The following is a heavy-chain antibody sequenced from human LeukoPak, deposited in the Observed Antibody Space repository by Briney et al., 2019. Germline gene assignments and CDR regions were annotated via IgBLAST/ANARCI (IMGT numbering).Heavy chain of an antibody. J-gene: IGHJ4*02. CDR2: INSNGGST. CDR3: ARAGLYNWNYEGTAYFDY. D-gene: IGHD1-7*01. V-gene: IGHV3-20*04. CDR1: GFTFSSYS. Sequence: GGSLRLSCAASGFTFSSYSMNWVRQAPGKGLEWVSGINSNGGSTGYADSVKGRFTISRDNAKNSLYLQMNSLRAEDTALYYCARAGLYNWNYEGTAYFDYWGQGTLVTVSS.